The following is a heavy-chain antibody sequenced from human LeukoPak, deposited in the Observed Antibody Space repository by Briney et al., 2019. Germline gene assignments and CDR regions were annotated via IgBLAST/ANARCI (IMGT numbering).Heavy chain of an antibody. J-gene: IGHJ4*02. CDR2: ISSSGSTI. CDR1: GFTFSDYY. Sequence: PGGSLRLSCAASGFTFSDYYMSWIRQAPGKGLEWVSYISSSGSTIYYADSVKGRFTISRDNAKNSLYLQMNSLRAEDTAVYYCARDTYYYDSSGYTRLDYWGQGTLVTVSS. CDR3: ARDTYYYDSSGYTRLDY. V-gene: IGHV3-11*01. D-gene: IGHD3-22*01.